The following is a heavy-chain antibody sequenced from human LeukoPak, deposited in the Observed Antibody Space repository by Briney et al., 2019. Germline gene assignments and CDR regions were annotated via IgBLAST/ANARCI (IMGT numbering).Heavy chain of an antibody. D-gene: IGHD3-22*01. CDR3: ARDPSYYYDTSGYYSVEGWFDP. V-gene: IGHV1-2*02. CDR2: INPNSGGT. J-gene: IGHJ5*02. Sequence: EASVKVSCKASGYTFNCYYMHWVRQAPGQGLEWMGWINPNSGGTNYAQKFQGRVTMTRDTSISTAYMELSRLRSDDTAVYYCARDPSYYYDTSGYYSVEGWFDPWGQGTLVTVSS. CDR1: GYTFNCYY.